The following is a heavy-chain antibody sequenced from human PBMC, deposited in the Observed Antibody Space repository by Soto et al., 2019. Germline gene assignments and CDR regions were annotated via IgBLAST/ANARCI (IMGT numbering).Heavy chain of an antibody. J-gene: IGHJ3*02. CDR3: TRRIGGSYSAFDI. D-gene: IGHD1-26*01. V-gene: IGHV3-73*01. CDR1: GFTFSGSA. Sequence: LSLTCAASGFTFSGSAMHWVRQASGKGLEWVGRIRSKANSYATAYAASVKGRFTISRDDSKNMAYLQMNSLKTEDTAVYYCTRRIGGSYSAFDIWGQGTMVTVSS. CDR2: IRSKANSYAT.